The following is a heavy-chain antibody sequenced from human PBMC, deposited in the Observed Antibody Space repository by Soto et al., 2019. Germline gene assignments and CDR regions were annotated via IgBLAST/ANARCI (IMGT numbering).Heavy chain of an antibody. CDR2: INPNSGGT. J-gene: IGHJ6*02. V-gene: IGHV1-2*02. CDR1: GYRFTGYY. D-gene: IGHD3-3*01. CDR3: ARDKYDFWSGYFGPRRYGMDV. Sequence: QVQLVQSGAEVKKPGASVKVSCKASGYRFTGYYMHWVRQAPGQGLEWMGWINPNSGGTNYAQKFQGRVTMPRDTSISTAYMELSRLRSDDTAVYYCARDKYDFWSGYFGPRRYGMDVWGQGTTVTVSS.